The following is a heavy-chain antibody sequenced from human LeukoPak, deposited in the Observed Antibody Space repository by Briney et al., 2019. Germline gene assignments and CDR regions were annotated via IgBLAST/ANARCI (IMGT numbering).Heavy chain of an antibody. CDR3: ARMRPLCGGDCYARPTDAFDI. V-gene: IGHV4-4*02. CDR1: GGSISSSNW. CDR2: IYHSGST. J-gene: IGHJ3*02. Sequence: SGTLSLTCAVSGGSISSSNWWSWVRQPPGKGLEWIGEIYHSGSTNYNPSLKSRVTISVDKSKNQFSLKLSSVTAADTAVYYCARMRPLCGGDCYARPTDAFDIWGQGTMVTVSS. D-gene: IGHD2-21*02.